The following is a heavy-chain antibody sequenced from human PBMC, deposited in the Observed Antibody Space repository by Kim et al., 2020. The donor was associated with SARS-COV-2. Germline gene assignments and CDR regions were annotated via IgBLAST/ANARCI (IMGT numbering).Heavy chain of an antibody. CDR1: GFTFGDYA. V-gene: IGHV3-49*03. Sequence: GSLRLSCTASGFTFGDYAMSWFRQAPGKGLEWVGFIRSKAYGGTTEYAASVKGRFTISRDDSKSIAYLQMNSLKTEDTAVYYCTQRWGGSYRGFDYWGQGTLVSVSS. D-gene: IGHD1-26*01. J-gene: IGHJ4*02. CDR3: TQRWGGSYRGFDY. CDR2: IRSKAYGGTT.